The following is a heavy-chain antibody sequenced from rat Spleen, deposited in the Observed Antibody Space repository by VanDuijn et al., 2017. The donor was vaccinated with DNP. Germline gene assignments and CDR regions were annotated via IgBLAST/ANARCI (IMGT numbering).Heavy chain of an antibody. CDR1: GFIFFDYW. Sequence: EVKLVESGGGLVQPGRSLKLSCAASGFIFFDYWMGWVRQAPGKGLEWIGEINKDSSRINYNTSLRDKFTISRDNAQNTLYLQMSKLGSEDTAIYYCAKGPNYGGDSDYFDSWGQGVMVTVSS. CDR3: AKGPNYGGDSDYFDS. CDR2: INKDSSRI. V-gene: IGHV4-2*01. D-gene: IGHD1-11*01. J-gene: IGHJ2*01.